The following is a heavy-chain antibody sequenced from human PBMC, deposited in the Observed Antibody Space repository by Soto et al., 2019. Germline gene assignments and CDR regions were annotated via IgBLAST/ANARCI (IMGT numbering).Heavy chain of an antibody. CDR2: IWYDGSNK. Sequence: HPGGSLRLSCAASGFTFSSYGMHWVRQAPGKGLEWVAVIWYDGSNKYYADSVKGRFTISRDNSKNTLYLQMNSLRAEDTAVYYCAREERSSYDFWSGWVRLGHMDVWGKGTTVTVSS. CDR1: GFTFSSYG. V-gene: IGHV3-33*01. J-gene: IGHJ6*03. CDR3: AREERSSYDFWSGWVRLGHMDV. D-gene: IGHD3-3*01.